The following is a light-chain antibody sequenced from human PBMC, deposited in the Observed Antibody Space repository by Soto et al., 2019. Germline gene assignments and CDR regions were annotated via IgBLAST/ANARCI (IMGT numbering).Light chain of an antibody. Sequence: QSALTQPASVSGSPGQSITISCTGTSSDVGGYNYVSWYQQHPGKVPKLLIYDVSHRPSGVSGRFSGSKSGNTASLTISGLRAEYEADYYCSSYTSSSTLVFGGGTKLTVL. CDR3: SSYTSSSTLV. CDR2: DVS. CDR1: SSDVGGYNY. V-gene: IGLV2-14*03. J-gene: IGLJ2*01.